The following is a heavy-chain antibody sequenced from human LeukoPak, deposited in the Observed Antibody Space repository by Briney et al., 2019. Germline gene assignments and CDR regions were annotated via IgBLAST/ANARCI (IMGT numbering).Heavy chain of an antibody. CDR2: ISSSSSYI. V-gene: IGHV3-21*01. D-gene: IGHD5/OR15-5a*01. Sequence: GGSLRLSCAASGFTFSSYSMNWVRQAPGKGLEWVPSISSSSSYIYYADSVKGRFPISRDNAKNSLYLQTNSLRAEDTAVYYSARVPKSSTSYFDYWGQGTLVTVSS. J-gene: IGHJ4*02. CDR3: ARVPKSSTSYFDY. CDR1: GFTFSSYS.